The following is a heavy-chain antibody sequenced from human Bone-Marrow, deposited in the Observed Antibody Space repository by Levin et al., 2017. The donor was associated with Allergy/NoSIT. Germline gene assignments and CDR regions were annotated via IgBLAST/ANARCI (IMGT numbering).Heavy chain of an antibody. J-gene: IGHJ4*02. Sequence: GESLKISCKGFGYTFTKSWIGWVRQMPGKGLEWMGIIYPDDSDTTYSPSFQGQVTFSADKSISTAYLQWSSLKASDTAMYYCARGQREWLFPFDYWGQGTLVTVSS. CDR1: GYTFTKSW. V-gene: IGHV5-51*01. CDR3: ARGQREWLFPFDY. CDR2: IYPDDSDT. D-gene: IGHD3-3*01.